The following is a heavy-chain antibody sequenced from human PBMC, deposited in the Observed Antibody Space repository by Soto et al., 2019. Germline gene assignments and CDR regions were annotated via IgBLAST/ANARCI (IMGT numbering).Heavy chain of an antibody. J-gene: IGHJ5*02. CDR1: GGSISSGGYS. V-gene: IGHV4-30-2*01. Sequence: QLQLQESGSGLVRPSQTLSLTCAVSGGSISSGGYSWNWIRQPPGKGLEWIGYIYHSGSTLYNPSPKSRVTISVAKSTNQFSLTLSSVTAADTAVYYCARDQLEGNWFDPWGQGTLVTVSS. CDR3: ARDQLEGNWFDP. CDR2: IYHSGST. D-gene: IGHD1-1*01.